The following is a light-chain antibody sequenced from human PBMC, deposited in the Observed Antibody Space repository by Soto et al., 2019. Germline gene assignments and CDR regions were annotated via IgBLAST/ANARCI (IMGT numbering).Light chain of an antibody. Sequence: DIQMNQSPSSLSASVGDRVTIAFQSSHDVSRNLNWFQQKPGEAPKLLIYDASNLDRGVPSRFSESGSGTDFTFTINSRQPEEVATYYCQQYNSMLSFGGGT. CDR2: DAS. J-gene: IGKJ4*01. CDR3: QQYNSMLS. V-gene: IGKV1-33*01. CDR1: HDVSRN.